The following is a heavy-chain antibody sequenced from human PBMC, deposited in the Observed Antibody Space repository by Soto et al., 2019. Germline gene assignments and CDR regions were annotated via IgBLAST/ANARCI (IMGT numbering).Heavy chain of an antibody. CDR2: ITWNSRVL. D-gene: IGHD3-3*01. CDR3: AKGRYDFWSPYYFDS. Sequence: LRLSCVGTGLNFDDFAMHWVRQAPGKGLEWVSGITWNSRVLAYADSVKGRFTISRDNARNSLYLQMDSLRDEDTALYYCAKGRYDFWSPYYFDSWGQGTLVTVSS. CDR1: GLNFDDFA. J-gene: IGHJ4*02. V-gene: IGHV3-9*01.